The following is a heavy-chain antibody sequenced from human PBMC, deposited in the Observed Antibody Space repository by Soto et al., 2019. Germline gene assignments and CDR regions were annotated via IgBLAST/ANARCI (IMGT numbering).Heavy chain of an antibody. CDR2: ITWNSRVL. D-gene: IGHD3-3*01. CDR3: AKGRYDFWSPYYFDS. Sequence: LRLSCVGTGLNFDDFAMHWVRQAPGKGLEWVSGITWNSRVLAYADSVKGRFTISRDNARNSLYLQMDSLRDEDTALYYCAKGRYDFWSPYYFDSWGQGTLVTVSS. CDR1: GLNFDDFA. J-gene: IGHJ4*02. V-gene: IGHV3-9*01.